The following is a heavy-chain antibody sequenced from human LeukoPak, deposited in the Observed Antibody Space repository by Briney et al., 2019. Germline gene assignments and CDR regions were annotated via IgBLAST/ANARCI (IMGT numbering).Heavy chain of an antibody. CDR3: ARVISLEPKMATIFYYGMDV. J-gene: IGHJ6*02. V-gene: IGHV1-46*01. D-gene: IGHD5-24*01. CDR2: INPSGGST. CDR1: GYTFTSYY. Sequence: ASVKVSCKASGYTFTSYYMHWVRQAPGQGLEWMGIINPSGGSTSYAQKFQGRVTMTRNTSISTAYMELSSLRSEDTAVYYCARVISLEPKMATIFYYGMDVWGQGTTVTVSS.